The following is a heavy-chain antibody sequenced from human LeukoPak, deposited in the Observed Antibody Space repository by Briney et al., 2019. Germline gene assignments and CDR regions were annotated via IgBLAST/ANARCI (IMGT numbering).Heavy chain of an antibody. CDR1: RGSISSDPYY. CDR2: NYYTGST. V-gene: IGHV4-30-4*08. CDR3: ARGEDRGYDLDS. Sequence: SETLSLTCTVSRGSISSDPYYWCGFRQPPGKGLEWLGYNYYTGSTRYNPSLKSRVTISVDTSKNHVSLKLTSVTAADTAVYFCARGEDRGYDLDSWGQGILVTVSS. J-gene: IGHJ4*02. D-gene: IGHD5-12*01.